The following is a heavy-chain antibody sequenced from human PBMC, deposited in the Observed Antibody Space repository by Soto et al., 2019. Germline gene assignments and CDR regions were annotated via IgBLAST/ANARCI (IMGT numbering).Heavy chain of an antibody. Sequence: SETLSLTCTVSGGSISSGDYYWSWIRQPPGKGLEWIGYISYSGSTYYNPSLKSRVTISVDTSKNQFSLKLSSVTAADTAVYYCARGADLANWFDPWGQGTLVTGSS. J-gene: IGHJ5*02. V-gene: IGHV4-30-4*01. CDR3: ARGADLANWFDP. CDR2: ISYSGST. D-gene: IGHD6-19*01. CDR1: GGSISSGDYY.